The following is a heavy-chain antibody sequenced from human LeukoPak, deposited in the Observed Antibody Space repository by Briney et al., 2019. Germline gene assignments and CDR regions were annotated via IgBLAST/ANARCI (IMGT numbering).Heavy chain of an antibody. CDR3: ARRYCSSTSCFLIE. J-gene: IGHJ4*02. V-gene: IGHV4-31*03. CDR1: GGSISSGGYY. Sequence: SETLSLTCTVSGGSISSGGYYWRWIRQHPGKGLEWIGYIYYSGSTYYNPSLKSRVTISVDTSKNQFSLKLSSVTAADTAVYYCARRYCSSTSCFLIEWGQGTLVTVSS. D-gene: IGHD2-2*01. CDR2: IYYSGST.